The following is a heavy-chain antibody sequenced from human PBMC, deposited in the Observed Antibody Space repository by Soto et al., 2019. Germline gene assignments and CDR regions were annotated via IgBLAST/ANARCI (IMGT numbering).Heavy chain of an antibody. CDR3: ATPPHYGDYYFDY. D-gene: IGHD4-17*01. CDR2: IYYTGTT. Sequence: PSETLSLTCNISGDSIGSSNYYCGWVRQPPGKGLEWIGSIYYTGTTYYNPSLKSRVTISGDTSKNQFSLKLSSVTAEDTAVYYCATPPHYGDYYFDYWGQGTLVTVSS. V-gene: IGHV4-39*07. CDR1: GDSIGSSNYY. J-gene: IGHJ4*02.